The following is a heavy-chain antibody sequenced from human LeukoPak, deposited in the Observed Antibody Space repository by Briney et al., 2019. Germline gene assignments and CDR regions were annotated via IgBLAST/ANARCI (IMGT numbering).Heavy chain of an antibody. CDR3: ARKGSSRGYSYGRPYYFDY. CDR2: INHSGST. D-gene: IGHD5-18*01. CDR1: GGSFSGYY. Sequence: SETLSLTCAVYGGSFSGYYWNWIRQPPGKGLEWIGEINHSGSTNYNPSLKSRVTISVDTSKNQFSLKLSSVTAADTAVYYCARKGSSRGYSYGRPYYFDYWGQGTLVTVSS. V-gene: IGHV4-34*01. J-gene: IGHJ4*02.